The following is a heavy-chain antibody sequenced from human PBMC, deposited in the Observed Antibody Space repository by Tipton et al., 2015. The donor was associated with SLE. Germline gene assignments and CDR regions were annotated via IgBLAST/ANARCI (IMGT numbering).Heavy chain of an antibody. CDR1: GVSISDYY. CDR2: MYYTGST. D-gene: IGHD2/OR15-2a*01. V-gene: IGHV4-59*12. Sequence: TLSLTCTVSGVSISDYYWSWIRQPPGKGLEWIGHMYYTGSTAYNPSLQGRVTMSVDTSKNQLSLRLTSVTAADTAVYYCARAKVEETTFKYFFNGLDVWGRGTTVTVSS. CDR3: ARAKVEETTFKYFFNGLDV. J-gene: IGHJ6*02.